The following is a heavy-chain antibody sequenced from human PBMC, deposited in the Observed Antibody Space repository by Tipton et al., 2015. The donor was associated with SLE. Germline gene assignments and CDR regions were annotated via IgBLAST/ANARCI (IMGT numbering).Heavy chain of an antibody. V-gene: IGHV3-30*02. D-gene: IGHD6-13*01. CDR1: GFTFSSYA. CDR2: IRYDGSNK. Sequence: SLRLSCAASGFTFSSYAMHWVRQAPGKGLEWVAFIRYDGSNKYYADSVKGRFTISRDNSKNTLYLQMNSLRAEDTAVYYCAKDRAGYSSSWTFDYWGQGTLVTVSS. J-gene: IGHJ4*02. CDR3: AKDRAGYSSSWTFDY.